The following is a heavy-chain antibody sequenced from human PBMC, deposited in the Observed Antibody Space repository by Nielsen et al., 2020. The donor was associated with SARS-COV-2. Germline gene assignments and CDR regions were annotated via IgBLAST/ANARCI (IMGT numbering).Heavy chain of an antibody. D-gene: IGHD3-10*01. CDR2: IKQDGSEK. V-gene: IGHV3-7*01. CDR3: AKDWSYQGDYGSGSWGY. Sequence: GESLKISCAASGFTFSSYWMNWVRQAPGKGLEWVANIKQDGSEKYYGDSVKGRFTISRDNAKNSLYLQMNSLRAEDTAVYYCAKDWSYQGDYGSGSWGYWGQGTLVTVSS. J-gene: IGHJ4*02. CDR1: GFTFSSYW.